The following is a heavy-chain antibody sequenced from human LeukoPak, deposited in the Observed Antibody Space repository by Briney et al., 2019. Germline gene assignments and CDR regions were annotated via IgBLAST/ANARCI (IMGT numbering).Heavy chain of an antibody. V-gene: IGHV3-30*04. J-gene: IGHJ6*04. CDR3: AELGITMIGGV. D-gene: IGHD3-10*02. CDR2: ISFDGSNK. Sequence: PGGSLRLSCAASGFTFSSYAMHWVRQAPGKGLEWVTIISFDGSNKYYADSVKGRFTISRDNSKNTLYLQMKSLRAEDTALYYCAELGITMIGGVWGKGTTVTISS. CDR1: GFTFSSYA.